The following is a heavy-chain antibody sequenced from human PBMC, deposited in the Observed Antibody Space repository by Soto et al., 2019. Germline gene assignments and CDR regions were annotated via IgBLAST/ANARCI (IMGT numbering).Heavy chain of an antibody. Sequence: QVQLVQSGAEVKKPGSLVKVSCKASGGTFSSYAISWVRQAPGQGLEWMGGIIPIFGTANYAQKFQGRVTITADESTSTAYMELSSLRSEDTAVYYCARAPAHYDSSGYLAPFDYWGQGTLVTVSS. CDR1: GGTFSSYA. CDR2: IIPIFGTA. D-gene: IGHD3-22*01. J-gene: IGHJ4*02. CDR3: ARAPAHYDSSGYLAPFDY. V-gene: IGHV1-69*01.